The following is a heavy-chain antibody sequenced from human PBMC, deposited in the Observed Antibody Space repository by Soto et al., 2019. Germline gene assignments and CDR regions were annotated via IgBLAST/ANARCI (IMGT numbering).Heavy chain of an antibody. CDR2: ISGSGGST. D-gene: IGHD3-22*01. CDR1: GFTFASYT. J-gene: IGHJ1*01. Sequence: LRLSFAASGFTFASYTMSWVRQAPGKGLEWVSAISGSGGSTYYADSVKGRFTISRDNSKNTLYLQMNSLRAEDTAVYYCAKLLHDSFFQHWGKGTRVTVSS. CDR3: AKLLHDSFFQH. V-gene: IGHV3-23*01.